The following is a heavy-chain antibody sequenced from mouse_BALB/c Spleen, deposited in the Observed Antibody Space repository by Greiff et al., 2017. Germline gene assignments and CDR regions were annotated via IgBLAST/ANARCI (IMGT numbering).Heavy chain of an antibody. Sequence: DVHLVESGGGLVQPGGSRKLSCAASGFTFSSFGMHWVRQAPEKGLEWVAYISSGSSTIYYADTVKGRFTISRYNPKNTLFLQMTSLRSEDTAMYYCARWRDGGAMDYWGQGTSVTVSS. J-gene: IGHJ4*01. V-gene: IGHV5-17*02. CDR2: ISSGSSTI. CDR3: ARWRDGGAMDY. CDR1: GFTFSSFG. D-gene: IGHD2-3*01.